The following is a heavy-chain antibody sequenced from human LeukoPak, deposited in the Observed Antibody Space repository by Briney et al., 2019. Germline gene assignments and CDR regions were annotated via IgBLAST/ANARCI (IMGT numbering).Heavy chain of an antibody. J-gene: IGHJ6*03. V-gene: IGHV3-7*01. CDR3: ARSGRGVDSFYFYMDV. Sequence: GGSLKLSCAASGFTFSTYWMTWVRQAPGTGLEWVANIKQDGSEKYYVEPVKGRFTISRDNAKNSLYLQMNSLRAEDTAVYYCARSGRGVDSFYFYMDVWGKGTTVTVSS. CDR2: IKQDGSEK. D-gene: IGHD3-10*01. CDR1: GFTFSTYW.